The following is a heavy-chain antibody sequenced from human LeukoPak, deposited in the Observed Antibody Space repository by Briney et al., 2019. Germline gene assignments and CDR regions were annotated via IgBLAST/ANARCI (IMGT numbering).Heavy chain of an antibody. CDR3: ARIADSATIFGVVIIKDEQYYFDY. CDR1: GYTFTSYG. V-gene: IGHV1-18*01. Sequence: ASVKVSCKASGYTFTSYGISWVRQAPGQGLERMGWISAYNGNTNYAQKLQGRVTMTTDTSTSTAYMELRSLRSDDTAVYYCARIADSATIFGVVIIKDEQYYFDYWGQGTLVTVSS. J-gene: IGHJ4*02. CDR2: ISAYNGNT. D-gene: IGHD3-3*01.